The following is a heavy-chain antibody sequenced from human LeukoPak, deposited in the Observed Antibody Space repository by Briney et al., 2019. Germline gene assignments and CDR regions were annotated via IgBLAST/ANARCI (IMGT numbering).Heavy chain of an antibody. CDR2: INHSGST. V-gene: IGHV4-34*01. D-gene: IGHD3-22*01. CDR1: GGSFSGYY. CDR3: AREAVLIRQYYYDSSGYYYFDY. Sequence: SETLSLTCAVYGGSFSGYYWSWIRQPPGKGLEWIGEINHSGSTNYNPSLKSRVTISVDTSKNQFSLKLSSVTAADTAVYYCAREAVLIRQYYYDSSGYYYFDYWGQGTLVTVSS. J-gene: IGHJ4*02.